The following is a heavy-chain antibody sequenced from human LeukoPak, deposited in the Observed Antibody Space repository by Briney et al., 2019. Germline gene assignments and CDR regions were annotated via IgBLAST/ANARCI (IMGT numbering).Heavy chain of an antibody. D-gene: IGHD4-11*01. V-gene: IGHV3-74*01. CDR2: IKSDGSSP. Sequence: GGSLRLSCAASGFIFSSYWMHWVRQAPGKGPVWVSRIKSDGSSPSYADSVKGRFTISRDNAKNTVYLQMNSLRAEDTAVYYCAKDGHYSNVYFDYAGQGALVTVSS. CDR1: GFIFSSYW. J-gene: IGHJ4*02. CDR3: AKDGHYSNVYFDY.